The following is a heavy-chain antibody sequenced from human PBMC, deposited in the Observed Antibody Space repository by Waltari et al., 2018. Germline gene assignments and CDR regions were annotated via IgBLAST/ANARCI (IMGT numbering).Heavy chain of an antibody. CDR1: GFTFSSYW. D-gene: IGHD3-22*01. CDR3: ARDGGYYDSSGYYVDY. J-gene: IGHJ4*02. V-gene: IGHV3-7*01. Sequence: EVQLVESGGGLVQPGGSLRLSCAASGFTFSSYWMSWVRRAPGKGLEWVANIKQDGSEKYYVDSVKGRFTISRDNAKNSLYLQMNSLRAEDTAVYYCARDGGYYDSSGYYVDYWGQGTLVTVSS. CDR2: IKQDGSEK.